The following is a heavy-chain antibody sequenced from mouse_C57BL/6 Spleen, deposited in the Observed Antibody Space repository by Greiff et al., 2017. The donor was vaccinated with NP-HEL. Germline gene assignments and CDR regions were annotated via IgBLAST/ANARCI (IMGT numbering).Heavy chain of an antibody. Sequence: VQLQQSGAELVRPGTSVKVSCKASGYAFTNYLIEWVKQRPGQGLEWIGVINPGSGGNNYNEKVKGKATLTADKSSSTAYMQLSSLTSEDSAVYFCARGEDYAMDYWGQGTSVTVSS. CDR3: ARGEDYAMDY. D-gene: IGHD2-13*01. V-gene: IGHV1-54*01. CDR1: GYAFTNYL. J-gene: IGHJ4*01. CDR2: INPGSGGN.